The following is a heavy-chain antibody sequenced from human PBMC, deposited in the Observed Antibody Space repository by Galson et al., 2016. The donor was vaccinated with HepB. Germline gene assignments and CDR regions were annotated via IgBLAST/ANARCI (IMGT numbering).Heavy chain of an antibody. CDR2: SSCYSVAT. J-gene: IGHJ4*02. D-gene: IGHD3-9*01. V-gene: IGHV1-18*01. CDR3: TRSGAPGDILTVYSIPPFDH. CDR1: NYTFTNYG. Sequence: SVKVSCKASNYTFTNYGISWVRQAPGQGLEWMGWSSCYSVATFYEPKFQGRLTLTTDTSTSTAYMDLSSLSSDDTAVYYCTRSGAPGDILTVYSIPPFDHWGQGTLVTVSS.